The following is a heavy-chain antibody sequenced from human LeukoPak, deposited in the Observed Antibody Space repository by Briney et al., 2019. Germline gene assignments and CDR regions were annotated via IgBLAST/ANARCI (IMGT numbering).Heavy chain of an antibody. CDR1: GGSISSYY. J-gene: IGHJ4*02. D-gene: IGHD6-19*01. CDR3: ARAVAGTSIHFDY. V-gene: IGHV4-59*08. Sequence: PSETLSLTCTVSGGSISSYYWSWIRQPPGKGLEWIGYIYYSGSTNYNPSLKSRVTISVDTSKNQFSLKLSPVTAADTAVYYCARAVAGTSIHFDYWGQGTLVTVSS. CDR2: IYYSGST.